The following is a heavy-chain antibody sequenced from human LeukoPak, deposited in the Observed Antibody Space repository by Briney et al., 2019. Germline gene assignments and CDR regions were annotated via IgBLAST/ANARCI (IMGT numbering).Heavy chain of an antibody. V-gene: IGHV4-30-4*01. D-gene: IGHD3-10*02. Sequence: SETLSLTCTVSGDSINSGNSHWTWIRQPPGKGLEWLGSVYDSWNNYYNPSLESRITMSVDTSKNQHSLELSSVIAADTAVYYCASYFVGNGGRGYWGQGALVTVSS. CDR2: VYDSWNN. J-gene: IGHJ4*02. CDR3: ASYFVGNGGRGY. CDR1: GDSINSGNSH.